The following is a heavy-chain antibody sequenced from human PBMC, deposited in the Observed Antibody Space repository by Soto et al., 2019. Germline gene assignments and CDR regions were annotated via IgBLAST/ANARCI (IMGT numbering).Heavy chain of an antibody. CDR3: ARTYYGSGSYLGYYYCYMDV. CDR2: ISSSSSTI. D-gene: IGHD3-10*01. J-gene: IGHJ6*03. CDR1: GFTFSSYS. V-gene: IGHV3-48*01. Sequence: PGGSLRLSCAASGFTFSSYSMNWVRQAPGKGLEWVSYISSSSSTIYYADYVKGRFTISRDNAKNSLYLQMNSLRAEDTAVYYCARTYYGSGSYLGYYYCYMDVWGKGTKVTVSS.